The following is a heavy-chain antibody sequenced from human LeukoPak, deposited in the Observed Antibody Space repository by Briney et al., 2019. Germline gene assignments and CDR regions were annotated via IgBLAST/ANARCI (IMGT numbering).Heavy chain of an antibody. J-gene: IGHJ4*02. CDR2: ISAYNGNT. D-gene: IGHD1-26*01. V-gene: IGHV1-18*01. CDR3: ARRVRGLPLGSYYGDY. CDR1: GYTFTSYG. Sequence: ASVKVSCKASGYTFTSYGIIWVRQAPGQGLEWMGWISAYNGNTNYAQKLQGRVTMTTDTSTSTAHMELRSLRSDDTAVYYCARRVRGLPLGSYYGDYWGQGNLVTVSS.